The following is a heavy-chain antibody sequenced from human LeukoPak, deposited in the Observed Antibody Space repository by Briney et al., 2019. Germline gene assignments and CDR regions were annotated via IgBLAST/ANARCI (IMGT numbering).Heavy chain of an antibody. D-gene: IGHD5-12*01. J-gene: IGHJ5*02. V-gene: IGHV1-69*08. CDR2: IIAILDTA. Sequence: SVKVSCKASGGSFSDYPISWVRQAPGQGLEWMGRIIAILDTAHYAQKFQGRFTITADKSTTTVYMELSSLRSDDTAVYYCVRSGYDYDWFDPWGQGTLVTVSS. CDR3: VRSGYDYDWFDP. CDR1: GGSFSDYP.